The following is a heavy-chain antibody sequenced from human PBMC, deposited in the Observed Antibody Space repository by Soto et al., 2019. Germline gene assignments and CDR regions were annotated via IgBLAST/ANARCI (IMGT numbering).Heavy chain of an antibody. V-gene: IGHV3-30*18. CDR1: GLTFSSYA. J-gene: IGHJ4*02. CDR3: AKNAWYDSSGYYYFDY. Sequence: PGGSLRLSCAASGLTFSSYAMHWVRQAPGKGLEWVAVISYDGSHKYYADSVKGRFTISRDNSKNTLYLQMNSLKPEDTAVYYCAKNAWYDSSGYYYFDYWGQGTLVTVSS. D-gene: IGHD3-22*01. CDR2: ISYDGSHK.